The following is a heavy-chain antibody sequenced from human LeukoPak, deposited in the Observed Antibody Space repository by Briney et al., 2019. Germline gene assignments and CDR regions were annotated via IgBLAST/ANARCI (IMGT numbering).Heavy chain of an antibody. CDR2: IKQDGSEK. J-gene: IGHJ5*02. CDR1: GFTFSNYW. Sequence: GGSLRLSCAASGFTFSNYWMIWVRQAPGKGLEWVASIKQDGSEKYYVDSVKGRFTISRDNAKNSLYLQINSLRAEDTAVYYCARDRSSGWYLTPGFDPWGQGTLVTVSS. V-gene: IGHV3-7*04. D-gene: IGHD6-19*01. CDR3: ARDRSSGWYLTPGFDP.